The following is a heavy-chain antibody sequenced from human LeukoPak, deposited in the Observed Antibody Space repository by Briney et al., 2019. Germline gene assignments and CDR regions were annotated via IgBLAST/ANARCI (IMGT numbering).Heavy chain of an antibody. CDR3: ARDGLRGYYYGMDV. J-gene: IGHJ6*02. CDR2: IYSGGSP. D-gene: IGHD6-19*01. CDR1: GFTVSSNY. V-gene: IGHV3-53*01. Sequence: PGGSLRLSCAASGFTVSSNYMSSVRQAPGKGLEWVSVIYSGGSPYYADSVKGRFTISRDNSKNTLYLQMNSLRAEDTAVYYCARDGLRGYYYGMDVWGQGTTVTVSS.